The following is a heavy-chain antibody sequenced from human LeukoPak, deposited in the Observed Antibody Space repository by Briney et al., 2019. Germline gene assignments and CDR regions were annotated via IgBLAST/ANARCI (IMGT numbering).Heavy chain of an antibody. J-gene: IGHJ5*02. CDR1: GGTFSSYA. V-gene: IGHV1-69*05. D-gene: IGHD3-9*01. CDR3: ASARYFDWLLSGFDP. Sequence: SVKVSCKASGGTFSSYAISWVRQAPGQGLEWMGGIIPIFGTANYAQKFQGRVTITTDESTSTAYMELSSLRSEDTAVYYCASARYFDWLLSGFDPWGQGTLVTVSS. CDR2: IIPIFGTA.